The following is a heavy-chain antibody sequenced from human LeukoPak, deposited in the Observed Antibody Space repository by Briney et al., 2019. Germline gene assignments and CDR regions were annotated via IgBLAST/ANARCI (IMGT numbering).Heavy chain of an antibody. Sequence: GGSLRLSCAASGFTFSSYGMHWVRQAPGKGLEWVAVIWYDGSNKYYADSVKGRFTISRDNSKNTLYLQMNSLRAEDTAVYYCAREALDYGDGSYYYYGMDVRGQGTTVTVSS. V-gene: IGHV3-33*01. CDR2: IWYDGSNK. D-gene: IGHD4-17*01. CDR1: GFTFSSYG. J-gene: IGHJ6*02. CDR3: AREALDYGDGSYYYYGMDV.